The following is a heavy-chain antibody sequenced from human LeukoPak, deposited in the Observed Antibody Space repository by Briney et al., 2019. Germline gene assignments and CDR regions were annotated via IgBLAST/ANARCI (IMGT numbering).Heavy chain of an antibody. CDR2: IKSKTDGGTT. CDR1: GFTFSNAW. J-gene: IGHJ6*03. D-gene: IGHD3-10*01. V-gene: IGHV3-15*01. Sequence: GGSLRLSCAASGFTFSNAWMSWVRQAPGKGVEWVGRIKSKTDGGTTDCAAPVKGRFTISRDDSKNTLYLQMNSLKTEDTAVYHCTTMGYVVRRVILYYCYYMDVWGKGTTVTVSS. CDR3: TTMGYVVRRVILYYCYYMDV.